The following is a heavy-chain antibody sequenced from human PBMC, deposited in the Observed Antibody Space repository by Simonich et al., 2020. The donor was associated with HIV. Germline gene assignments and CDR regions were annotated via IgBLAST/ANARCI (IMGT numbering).Heavy chain of an antibody. CDR2: INHSGRT. CDR3: ARRVYYYDSSDYLVPDALDI. Sequence: QVQLQQWGAGLLKPSETLSLTCGVYGGSFSGYYWSWIRQPPGKGLEWIGEINHSGRTHYNLALKSLVTISEDTSKNQFSLELSSVTAADTAVYYCARRVYYYDSSDYLVPDALDIWGRGTMVIVSS. CDR1: GGSFSGYY. J-gene: IGHJ3*02. D-gene: IGHD3-22*01. V-gene: IGHV4-34*01.